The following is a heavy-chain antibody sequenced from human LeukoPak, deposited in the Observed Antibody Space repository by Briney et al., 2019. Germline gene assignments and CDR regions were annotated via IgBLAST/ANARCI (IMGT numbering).Heavy chain of an antibody. V-gene: IGHV3-33*06. J-gene: IGHJ4*02. CDR3: AKSHEVRGVMAPDY. CDR1: GFTFSSYG. D-gene: IGHD3-10*01. Sequence: GGSLRLSCAASGFTFSSYGMHWVRQTPRKGLEWVAVIWYDGSNKYYADSVKGRFTISRDNSKNTLYLQMNSLRAEDTAVYYCAKSHEVRGVMAPDYSGQGTLVTVSS. CDR2: IWYDGSNK.